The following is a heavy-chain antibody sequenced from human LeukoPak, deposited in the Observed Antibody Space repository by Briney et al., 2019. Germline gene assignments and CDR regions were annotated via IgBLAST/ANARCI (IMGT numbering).Heavy chain of an antibody. Sequence: GGSLRLSCAASGFTFSSYAMTWVRQAPGKGLEWVLGISGGGDTTYYADSVKGRFTISRDNSKNTLYLQMSNRRAEDTAVYYCAKDLEWSPRGVFPYWGQGTLVTVSS. CDR1: GFTFSSYA. D-gene: IGHD3-10*01. J-gene: IGHJ1*01. CDR2: ISGGGDTT. CDR3: AKDLEWSPRGVFPY. V-gene: IGHV3-23*01.